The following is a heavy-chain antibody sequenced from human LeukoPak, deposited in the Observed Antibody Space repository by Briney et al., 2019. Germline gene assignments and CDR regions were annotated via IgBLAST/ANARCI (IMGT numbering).Heavy chain of an antibody. J-gene: IGHJ5*02. CDR1: GFTFNKYT. D-gene: IGHD2-2*01. Sequence: PGESMRLSCAASGFTFNKYTMHWVRQAPGKGLEWVAAVAGSGADTYYADSVKGRFTISRDNSNNRLFLQINSLRAEDTAVYDCKNGSDCRSSTCYARARFNWFDTWGQGTLVTVSS. CDR2: VAGSGADT. V-gene: IGHV3-23*01. CDR3: KNGSDCRSSTCYARARFNWFDT.